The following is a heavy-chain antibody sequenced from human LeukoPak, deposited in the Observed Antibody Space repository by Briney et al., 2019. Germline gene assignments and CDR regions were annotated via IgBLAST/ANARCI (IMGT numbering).Heavy chain of an antibody. Sequence: PSETLSLTCTVSGGSISSYYWSWIRQPAGKGLEWIGRIYTSGSTDCNPSLKSRVTMSVDTSKNQFSLKLSSATAADTAVYYCAREQYQRFDPWGQGTLVTVSS. CDR2: IYTSGST. J-gene: IGHJ5*02. D-gene: IGHD2-2*01. CDR3: AREQYQRFDP. CDR1: GGSISSYY. V-gene: IGHV4-4*07.